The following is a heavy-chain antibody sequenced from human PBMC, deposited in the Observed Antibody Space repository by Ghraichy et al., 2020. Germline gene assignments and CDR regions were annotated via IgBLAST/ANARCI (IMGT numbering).Heavy chain of an antibody. V-gene: IGHV5-51*01. Sequence: GESLNISCKGSGYSFTSYWIGWVRQMPGKGLEWMGIIYPGDSDTRYSPSFQGQVTISADKSISTAYLQWSSLKASDTAMYYCARRMGGLNIYYYYGMDVWGQGTTVTVSS. CDR1: GYSFTSYW. J-gene: IGHJ6*02. CDR3: ARRMGGLNIYYYYGMDV. CDR2: IYPGDSDT. D-gene: IGHD2-15*01.